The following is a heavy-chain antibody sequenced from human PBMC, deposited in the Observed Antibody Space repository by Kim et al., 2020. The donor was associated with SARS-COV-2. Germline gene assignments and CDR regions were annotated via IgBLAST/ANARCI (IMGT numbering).Heavy chain of an antibody. CDR1: GFTFSSYS. Sequence: GGSLRLSCAASGFTFSSYSMNWVRQAPGKGLEWVSYISSSSSTIYYADSVKGRFTISRDNAKNSLYLQMNSLRAEDTAVYYCARRKAGLLDYWGQGTLVTVSS. CDR2: ISSSSSTI. D-gene: IGHD6-19*01. CDR3: ARRKAGLLDY. V-gene: IGHV3-48*04. J-gene: IGHJ4*02.